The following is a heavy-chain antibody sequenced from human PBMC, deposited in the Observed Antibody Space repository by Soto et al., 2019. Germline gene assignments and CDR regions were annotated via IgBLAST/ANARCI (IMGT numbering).Heavy chain of an antibody. V-gene: IGHV1-8*01. CDR2: MNPNSGNT. J-gene: IGHJ4*02. Sequence: SVKVSCKASGYTFTSYDINWVRQATGQGLEWMGWMNPNSGNTGYAQKFQGWVTMTRDTSISTAYIELSRLRSDDTAVYYCARGGRWLQPWFFDYWGQGTLVTVSS. D-gene: IGHD5-18*01. CDR3: ARGGRWLQPWFFDY. CDR1: GYTFTSYD.